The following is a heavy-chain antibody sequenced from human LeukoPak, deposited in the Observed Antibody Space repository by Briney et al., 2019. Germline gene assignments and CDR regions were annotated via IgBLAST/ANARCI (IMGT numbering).Heavy chain of an antibody. J-gene: IGHJ4*02. Sequence: GGSLRLSCAASGFTFSSYWMHWVRQAPGKGLVWVSRINTNGSSTIYADSVKGRFTISRDNAKNTLYLQMNSLRAEDTAVYYCANIIRKYTSGYYYFDYWGQGTLVTVSS. CDR1: GFTFSSYW. CDR3: ANIIRKYTSGYYYFDY. CDR2: INTNGSST. D-gene: IGHD6-25*01. V-gene: IGHV3-74*01.